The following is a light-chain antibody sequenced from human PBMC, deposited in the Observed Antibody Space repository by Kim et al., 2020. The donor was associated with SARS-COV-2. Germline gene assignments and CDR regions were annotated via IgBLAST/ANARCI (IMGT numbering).Light chain of an antibody. Sequence: SSELTQDPAVSVALGQTVRITCQGDSLRSYYASWYQQKPGQAPVLVIYGKNNRPSGIPDRFSGSSSGNTASLTINGAQAEDEADYYCNSRDSSGNRVFGGGTKLTVL. V-gene: IGLV3-19*01. CDR3: NSRDSSGNRV. CDR2: GKN. CDR1: SLRSYY. J-gene: IGLJ3*02.